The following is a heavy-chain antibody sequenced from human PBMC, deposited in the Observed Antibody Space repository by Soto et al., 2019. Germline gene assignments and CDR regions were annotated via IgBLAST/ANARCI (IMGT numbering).Heavy chain of an antibody. CDR3: ARGGRGSTAGFDY. CDR1: GGSISSSSYY. Sequence: PSETLSLTCTVSGGSISSSSYYWGWIRQPPGKGLEWIGSIYYSGSTYYNPSLKSRVTISVDTSKNQFSLKLSSVTAADTAVYYCARGGRGSTAGFDYWGQGTLVTVSS. V-gene: IGHV4-39*01. D-gene: IGHD4-17*01. J-gene: IGHJ4*02. CDR2: IYYSGST.